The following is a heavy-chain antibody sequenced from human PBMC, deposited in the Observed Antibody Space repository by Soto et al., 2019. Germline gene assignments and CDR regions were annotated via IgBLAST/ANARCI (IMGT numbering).Heavy chain of an antibody. V-gene: IGHV4-4*02. Sequence: QEQPPESGPGLVKPSETLSLTCTVSAAPITPTKWWAWVRPPPGQALEWIGELSREWNRNSNPSLEGRFIMSLDQSKNHFSLKRTSVTAANAAIYYCATQTISHTWGVWGRGTSVTVSS. CDR2: LSREWNR. J-gene: IGHJ6*02. CDR1: AAPITPTKW. D-gene: IGHD3-16*01. CDR3: ATQTISHTWGV.